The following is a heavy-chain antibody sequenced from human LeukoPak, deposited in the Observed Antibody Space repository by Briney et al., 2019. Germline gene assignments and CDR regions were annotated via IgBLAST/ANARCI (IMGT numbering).Heavy chain of an antibody. Sequence: PSETLSLTCTVSGDSISSYYWSWIRQPPGKGLEWIGYIHYSGSTNYNPSLKSRVTISVDTSKNQFSLKLSSVTAADTAVYYCARERGGYSYGSGVFDYWGQGTLVTVSS. CDR1: GDSISSYY. D-gene: IGHD5-18*01. V-gene: IGHV4-59*01. CDR3: ARERGGYSYGSGVFDY. CDR2: IHYSGST. J-gene: IGHJ4*02.